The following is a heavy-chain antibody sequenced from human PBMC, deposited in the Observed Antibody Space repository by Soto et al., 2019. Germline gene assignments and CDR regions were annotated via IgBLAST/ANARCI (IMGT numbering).Heavy chain of an antibody. CDR2: VYSTGRN. V-gene: IGHV4-59*10. CDR1: GGPFSGYY. D-gene: IGHD2-8*01. J-gene: IGHJ4*02. Sequence: QVQLQQWGAGQLKPSETLSLTCAVHGESFSGYGGPFSGYYWSWIRQTPGKGLEWIGRVYSTGRNNYNPSLKRRVTMSADTSKNQLSLKLTSVTAADTAVYYCARDDLYQWSFDYWGQGILVTVSS. CDR3: ARDDLYQWSFDY.